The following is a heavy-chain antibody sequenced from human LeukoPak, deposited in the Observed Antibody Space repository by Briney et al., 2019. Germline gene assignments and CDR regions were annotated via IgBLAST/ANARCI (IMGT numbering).Heavy chain of an antibody. V-gene: IGHV3-23*01. D-gene: IGHD3-22*01. CDR1: GFTFSSYA. CDR3: AKDGGSGYYYFDY. J-gene: IGHJ4*02. Sequence: GGSLRLSCAASGFTFSSYAMSWVRQAPGKGLEWVSAISGSGGSTYYADSVKGRLTISRDNSKNTLYVQMNSLRAEDTAVYYCAKDGGSGYYYFDYWGQGTLVTVSS. CDR2: ISGSGGST.